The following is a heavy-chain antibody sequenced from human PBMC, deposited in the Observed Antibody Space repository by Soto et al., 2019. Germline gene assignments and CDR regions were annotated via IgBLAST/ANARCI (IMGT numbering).Heavy chain of an antibody. V-gene: IGHV1-8*01. D-gene: IGHD4-17*01. CDR2: MNPNSGNT. Sequence: ASVKVSCKASGYTFTSYDINWVRQATGQGLEWMGWMNPNSGNTGYAQKFQGRVTMTRNTSISTAYMELSSLRSEDTAVYYCARGLMGDYDYYYGMDVWGQGTTVTVSS. J-gene: IGHJ6*02. CDR1: GYTFTSYD. CDR3: ARGLMGDYDYYYGMDV.